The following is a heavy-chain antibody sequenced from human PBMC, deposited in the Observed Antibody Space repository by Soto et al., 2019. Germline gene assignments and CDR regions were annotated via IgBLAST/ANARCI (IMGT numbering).Heavy chain of an antibody. D-gene: IGHD2-21*02. CDR1: GDSISSGYY. V-gene: IGHV4-38-2*01. J-gene: IGHJ4*02. CDR2: IYHSGTT. Sequence: PSETLSLTCAVSGDSISSGYYWAWIRQPPGKGLEWIGSIYHSGTTYYNPSLESRVTIAADRSKNQFSLNLASVTAADTAVYYCARSYSGGDAYFDYWGQGTVVTVSS. CDR3: ARSYSGGDAYFDY.